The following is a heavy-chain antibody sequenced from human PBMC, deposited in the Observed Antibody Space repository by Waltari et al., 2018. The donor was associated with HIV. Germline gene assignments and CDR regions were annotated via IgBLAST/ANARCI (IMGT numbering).Heavy chain of an antibody. CDR3: ARLRGSVAGLPGGFYFDD. CDR2: IYYSGST. V-gene: IGHV4-39*01. Sequence: QLQLQESGQGLVKPSETLSPPCTAPGGPLSRRSSSWGWIRQPPGKGREVIGSIYYSGSTYYNPSLKSRVTISVDTSKNQFSLKLSSVTAADTAVYYCARLRGSVAGLPGGFYFDDWGQGTLVTVSS. CDR1: GGPLSRRSSS. D-gene: IGHD6-19*01. J-gene: IGHJ4*02.